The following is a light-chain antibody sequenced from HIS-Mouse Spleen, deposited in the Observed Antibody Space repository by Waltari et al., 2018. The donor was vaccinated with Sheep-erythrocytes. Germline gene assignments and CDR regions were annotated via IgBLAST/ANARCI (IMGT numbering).Light chain of an antibody. CDR3: MQGTHWT. Sequence: VVMTQSPLSLPVTLGQPASISCRSSQSLVHSDGNTYLNWVQQRTGQSPRRLIYKVSNRDSGVPDRFSGSGSGTDFTLKISRVEAEDVGVYYCMQGTHWTFGQGTKVEIK. V-gene: IGKV2-30*02. J-gene: IGKJ1*01. CDR1: QSLVHSDGNTY. CDR2: KVS.